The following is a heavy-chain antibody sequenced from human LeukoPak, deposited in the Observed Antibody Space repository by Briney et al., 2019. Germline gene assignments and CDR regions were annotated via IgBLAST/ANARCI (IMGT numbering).Heavy chain of an antibody. CDR2: INHDENEK. D-gene: IGHD3-10*01. CDR1: GFTFSSYW. Sequence: GGSLRLSCAASGFTFSSYWMSWARQAPGKGLEWVANINHDENEKYYVDSMKGRFTISRDNAKKSVYLQISSLRAEDTAVYYCSKDLMRDRWFGESWGQGTLVTVSS. CDR3: SKDLMRDRWFGES. J-gene: IGHJ5*02. V-gene: IGHV3-7*01.